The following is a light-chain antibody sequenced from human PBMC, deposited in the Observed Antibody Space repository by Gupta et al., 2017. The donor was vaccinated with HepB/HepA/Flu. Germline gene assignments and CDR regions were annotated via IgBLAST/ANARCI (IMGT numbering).Light chain of an antibody. Sequence: EIVMTQSPATLSVSPGERATLSCRASQSISNNLTWYQQKPGQAPRLLIYGASTRATGIPARFSGSGSGTEFNLSISTLQSEDSGVYYCHQRSAWPLTFGGGTKVEIK. CDR3: HQRSAWPLT. V-gene: IGKV3-15*01. J-gene: IGKJ4*01. CDR2: GAS. CDR1: QSISNN.